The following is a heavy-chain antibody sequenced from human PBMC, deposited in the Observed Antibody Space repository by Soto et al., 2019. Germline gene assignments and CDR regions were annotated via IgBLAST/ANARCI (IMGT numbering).Heavy chain of an antibody. V-gene: IGHV3-15*01. CDR2: IKSKTDGGTT. D-gene: IGHD2-15*01. CDR3: TNRSRGDIVVRGMDV. Sequence: GGSLRLSCAGSGFTFSSYQMNWVRQSPGKGLEWVGRIKSKTDGGTTDYAAPVKGRFTISRDDSKNTLYLQMNSLKTEDTAVYYCTNRSRGDIVVRGMDVWGQGTTVTVSS. J-gene: IGHJ6*02. CDR1: GFTFSSYQ.